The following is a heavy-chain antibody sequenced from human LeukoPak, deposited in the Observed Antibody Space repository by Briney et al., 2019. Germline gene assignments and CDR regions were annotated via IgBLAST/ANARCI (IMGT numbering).Heavy chain of an antibody. CDR2: IIPIFGTA. V-gene: IGHV1-69*13. J-gene: IGHJ4*02. D-gene: IGHD4-23*01. CDR1: GGTFSSYA. Sequence: SVKVSCKASGGTFSSYAISWVRQAPGQGLEWMGGIIPIFGTANYAQKFQGRVTITADESTSTAYMELSSLRAEDMALYYCAKDRYGGNPGGYFDYWGQGTLVTVSS. CDR3: AKDRYGGNPGGYFDY.